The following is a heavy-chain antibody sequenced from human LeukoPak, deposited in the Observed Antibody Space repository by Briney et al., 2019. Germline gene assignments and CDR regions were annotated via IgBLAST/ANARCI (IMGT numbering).Heavy chain of an antibody. CDR3: ASAPTRITMVRGVIPAYYYGMDV. CDR1: GGTFNSYA. CDR2: IIPILGIA. J-gene: IGHJ6*02. Sequence: SVKVSCKASGGTFNSYAISWVRQAPGQGLEWMGRIIPILGIANYAQKFQGRVTITADKSTGTAYMELSSLRSEDTAVYYCASAPTRITMVRGVIPAYYYGMDVWGQGTTVTVSS. D-gene: IGHD3-10*01. V-gene: IGHV1-69*04.